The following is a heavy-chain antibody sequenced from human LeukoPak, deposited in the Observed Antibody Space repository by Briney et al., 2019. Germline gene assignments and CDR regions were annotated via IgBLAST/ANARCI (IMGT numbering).Heavy chain of an antibody. CDR1: GFTFSDYY. V-gene: IGHV3-11*04. CDR3: AREYAGSYDYYYYMDV. D-gene: IGHD1-26*01. CDR2: ISSSGSTI. J-gene: IGHJ6*03. Sequence: GGSLRLSCAASGFTFSDYYMSWIRQAPGKGQEWVSYISSSGSTIYYADSVKGRFTISRDNAKNSLYLQMNSLRAEDTAVYYCAREYAGSYDYYYYMDVWGKGTTVTVSS.